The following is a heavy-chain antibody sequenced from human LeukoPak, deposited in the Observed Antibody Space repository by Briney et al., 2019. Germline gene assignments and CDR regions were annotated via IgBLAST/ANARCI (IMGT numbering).Heavy chain of an antibody. D-gene: IGHD4-17*01. V-gene: IGHV3-23*01. Sequence: PGESLRLSCAASGFTFSSYAMSWVRQAPGKGLEWVSAISGSGGSTYYADSVKGRFTISRDNSKNTLYLQMNSLRAEDTAVYYCAKYLRATVTTRDAFDIWGQGTMVTVSS. CDR2: ISGSGGST. J-gene: IGHJ3*02. CDR1: GFTFSSYA. CDR3: AKYLRATVTTRDAFDI.